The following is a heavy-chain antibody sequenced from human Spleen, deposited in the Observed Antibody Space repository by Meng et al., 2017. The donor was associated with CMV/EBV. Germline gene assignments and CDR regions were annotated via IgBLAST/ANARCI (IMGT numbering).Heavy chain of an antibody. CDR2: IYPGDSEI. CDR3: ARPAANWYFDL. J-gene: IGHJ2*01. Sequence: KVSCKGSGYRFTDYWIAWVRQMPGKGLEWMGIIYPGDSEIRYSPSFEGQVIISAGKSISTAYLQWSSLKASDTASYYCARPAANWYFDLWGRGTLVTVSS. CDR1: GYRFTDYW. D-gene: IGHD2-15*01. V-gene: IGHV5-51*01.